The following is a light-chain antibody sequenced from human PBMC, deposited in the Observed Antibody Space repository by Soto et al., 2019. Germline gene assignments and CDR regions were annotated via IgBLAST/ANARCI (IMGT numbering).Light chain of an antibody. CDR1: QSINRN. CDR3: LQSDSTPT. Sequence: DIQMTQSPSSLSASVGDRVTITCRASQSINRNLNWYQQKPGEAPKLLIYGASNLRSGVASRFSGSGSGTDFPLTISRLQPDDFASYFCLQSDSTPTFGQGTKLESK. J-gene: IGKJ2*01. V-gene: IGKV1-39*01. CDR2: GAS.